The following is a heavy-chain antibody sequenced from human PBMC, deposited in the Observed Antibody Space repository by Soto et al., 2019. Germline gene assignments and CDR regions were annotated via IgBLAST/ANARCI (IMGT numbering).Heavy chain of an antibody. Sequence: QVQLQESGPRLVKPSGTLSLTCTVSGGSITNSNWWSWVRLPPAKGLEWIGDIYRTGSTNYNPSLKSRVTISLDKSENQFSLKVTSLTAADTAVYYCASRDPGTSVDYWGQGTLVTVSS. V-gene: IGHV4-4*02. J-gene: IGHJ4*02. D-gene: IGHD1-7*01. CDR1: GGSITNSNW. CDR2: IYRTGST. CDR3: ASRDPGTSVDY.